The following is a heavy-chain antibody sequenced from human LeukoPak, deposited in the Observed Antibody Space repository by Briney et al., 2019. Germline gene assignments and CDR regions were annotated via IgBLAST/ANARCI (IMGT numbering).Heavy chain of an antibody. J-gene: IGHJ4*02. CDR2: IKRKSDGGAT. V-gene: IGHV3-15*01. CDR1: GITFSNAW. Sequence: GGSLRLSCAASGITFSNAWMTWVRQAPGKGLEWVGRIKRKSDGGATDYAAPVNDRFTISRDDSENTLYLQMNSLRAADTAVYYCAKENGTYYGGVDYWGQGTLVTVSS. CDR3: AKENGTYYGGVDY. D-gene: IGHD1-26*01.